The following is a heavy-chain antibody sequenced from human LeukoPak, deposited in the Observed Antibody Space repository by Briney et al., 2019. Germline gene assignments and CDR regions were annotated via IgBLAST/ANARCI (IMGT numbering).Heavy chain of an antibody. V-gene: IGHV1-69*13. CDR1: GYTFTSYG. D-gene: IGHD1-26*01. CDR2: IIPIFGTA. J-gene: IGHJ4*02. Sequence: ASVKVSCKASGYTFTSYGISWVRQAPGQGLEWMGGIIPIFGTANYAQKFQGRVTITADESTSTAYMELSSLRSEDTAVYYCARAAQYSGSYGYWGQGTLVTVSS. CDR3: ARAAQYSGSYGY.